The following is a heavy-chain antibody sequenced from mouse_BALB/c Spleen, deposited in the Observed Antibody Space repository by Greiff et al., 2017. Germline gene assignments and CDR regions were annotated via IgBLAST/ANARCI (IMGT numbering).Heavy chain of an antibody. J-gene: IGHJ4*01. CDR3: ASPYYYDSSPYYAMDY. CDR2: ISSGGSYT. Sequence: EVQRVESGGGLVKPGGSLKLSCAASGFTFSSYAMSWVRQTPEKRLEWVATISSGGSYTYYPDSVKGRFTISRDNAKNTLYLQMSSLRSEDTAMYYCASPYYYDSSPYYAMDYWGQGTSVTVSS. V-gene: IGHV5-9-3*01. D-gene: IGHD1-1*01. CDR1: GFTFSSYA.